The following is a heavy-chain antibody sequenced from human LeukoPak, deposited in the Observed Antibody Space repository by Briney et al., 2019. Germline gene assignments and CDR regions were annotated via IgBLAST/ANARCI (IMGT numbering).Heavy chain of an antibody. V-gene: IGHV4-34*01. CDR3: VSIQLRTSWFDP. J-gene: IGHJ5*02. Sequence: ASETLSLTCGVYGGTFSAYYWSWIRQPPGKGLEWIGEISHSGSTTNYNPSLKSRVTISVDTSENQFSLQLKSVTAADTAVYYCVSIQLRTSWFDPWGQGTLVTVSS. D-gene: IGHD1-1*01. CDR2: ISHSGSTT. CDR1: GGTFSAYY.